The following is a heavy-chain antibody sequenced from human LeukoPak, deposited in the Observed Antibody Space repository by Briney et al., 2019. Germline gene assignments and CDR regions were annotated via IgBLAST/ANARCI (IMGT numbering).Heavy chain of an antibody. J-gene: IGHJ4*02. D-gene: IGHD3-22*01. CDR3: ATATSMWLCDH. V-gene: IGHV3-30*03. Sequence: GRFTISRDNSKNTLYLQMNSLRAEDTAVYYCATATSMWLCDHWGQGTLVTVSS.